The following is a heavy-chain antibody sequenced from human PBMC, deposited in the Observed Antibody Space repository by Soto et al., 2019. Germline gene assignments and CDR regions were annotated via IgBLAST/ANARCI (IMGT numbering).Heavy chain of an antibody. D-gene: IGHD5-18*01. Sequence: PSETLSLTCAVSGGSISSGGYSWSWIRQPPGKGLEWVGYIYHSGRTNYNPSLKKRVTISVDTSKNQFSLNLTSVTAADTAVYYCARRRIYNYAYDAFDIWGQGTMVTVSS. CDR3: ARRRIYNYAYDAFDI. CDR1: GGSISSGGYS. J-gene: IGHJ3*02. V-gene: IGHV4-61*08. CDR2: IYHSGRT.